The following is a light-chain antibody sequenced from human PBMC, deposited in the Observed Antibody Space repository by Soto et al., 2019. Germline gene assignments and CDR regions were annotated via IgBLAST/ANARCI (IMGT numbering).Light chain of an antibody. CDR1: SSDVGGYNY. V-gene: IGLV2-14*01. J-gene: IGLJ3*02. CDR2: EVS. Sequence: QSALTQPASVPGSPGQSITISCTGTSSDVGGYNYVSWYQHHPVKAPKLMIYEVSNRPSGVSDRFSGSRSGNTASLTISGLQAEDESDYYCISYTSSSTWVFGGGTKLTVL. CDR3: ISYTSSSTWV.